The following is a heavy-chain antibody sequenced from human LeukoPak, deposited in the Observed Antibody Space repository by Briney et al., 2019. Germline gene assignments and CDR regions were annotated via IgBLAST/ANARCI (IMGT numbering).Heavy chain of an antibody. Sequence: PGGSLRLSCAASGFTFSSYGMSWVRQAPGKGLEWVSAITGNGANTFYADSVKGRFTISSDNSKNTMYLQMNSLRAEDTALYYCARDGTASGSYASWWGQGTLVTVSS. D-gene: IGHD1-26*01. V-gene: IGHV3-23*01. CDR1: GFTFSSYG. CDR3: ARDGTASGSYASW. CDR2: ITGNGANT. J-gene: IGHJ4*02.